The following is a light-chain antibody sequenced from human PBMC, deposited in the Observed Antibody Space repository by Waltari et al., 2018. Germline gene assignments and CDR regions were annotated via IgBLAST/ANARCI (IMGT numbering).Light chain of an antibody. V-gene: IGKV3-20*01. CDR2: GTF. CDR1: QTITTTY. CDR3: QQYDISPLT. J-gene: IGKJ4*01. Sequence: EIVLTQSPGTLSLSPGEGATLSCRTSQTITTTYLAWYQQKPGQAPNLLIYGTFSRATGIPDRFTGSGSGTDFSLTISSLEAEDFATYYCQQYDISPLTFGGGTKVEIK.